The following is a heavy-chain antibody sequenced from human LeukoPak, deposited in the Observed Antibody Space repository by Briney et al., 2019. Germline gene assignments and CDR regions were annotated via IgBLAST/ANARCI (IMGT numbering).Heavy chain of an antibody. CDR3: ARFIAAPYYFDY. D-gene: IGHD6-13*01. CDR2: ISSGSTI. Sequence: GGSLRLSCAASGFTFSSYEMNWVRQAPGKGLEWVSYISSGSTIYYADSVKGRFTISRDNAKNSLYLQMNSLRAEDTAVYYCARFIAAPYYFDYWGRGTLVTVSS. CDR1: GFTFSSYE. J-gene: IGHJ4*02. V-gene: IGHV3-48*03.